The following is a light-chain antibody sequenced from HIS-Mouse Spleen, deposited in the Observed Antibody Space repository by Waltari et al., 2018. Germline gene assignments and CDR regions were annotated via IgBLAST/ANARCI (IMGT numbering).Light chain of an antibody. V-gene: IGLV2-14*03. CDR2: DVS. CDR1: SSYVGGYNY. CDR3: SSYTSSSFNVV. J-gene: IGLJ2*01. Sequence: QSALTQPAPVSGSPGQSITISCTGTSSYVGGYNYGAWSQPHLGKAPKLMIYDVSNRPSGVSNRFSGSKSGNTASLTISGLQAEDEADYYCSSYTSSSFNVVFGGGTKLTVL.